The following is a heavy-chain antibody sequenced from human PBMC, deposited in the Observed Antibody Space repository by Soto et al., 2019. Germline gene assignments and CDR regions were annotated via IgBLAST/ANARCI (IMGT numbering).Heavy chain of an antibody. V-gene: IGHV1-18*01. CDR3: ARGRYGDY. Sequence: QVHLVQSGAEVKKPGASVKVSCKGSGYAFTTYGNTWVRQAPGQGLEWMGWISAHNGNTNYAQKPQGRVTVTRDTSTSTADIELRCLRADDTAVYYCARGRYGDYWGQGALVTVSS. CDR2: ISAHNGNT. D-gene: IGHD1-1*01. CDR1: GYAFTTYG. J-gene: IGHJ4*02.